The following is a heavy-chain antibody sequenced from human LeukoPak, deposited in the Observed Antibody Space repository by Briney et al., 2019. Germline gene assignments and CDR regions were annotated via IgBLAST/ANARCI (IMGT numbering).Heavy chain of an antibody. Sequence: ASVKVSCKASGYTFTGYYMHWVRQAPGQGLEWMGWINPNSGGTNYAQKFQGRVTMTRDTSISTAYMELSRLRSDDTAVYYCARDLYYYVPPSPDWGQGTLDTVSS. J-gene: IGHJ4*02. D-gene: IGHD3-10*02. V-gene: IGHV1-2*02. CDR3: ARDLYYYVPPSPD. CDR2: INPNSGGT. CDR1: GYTFTGYY.